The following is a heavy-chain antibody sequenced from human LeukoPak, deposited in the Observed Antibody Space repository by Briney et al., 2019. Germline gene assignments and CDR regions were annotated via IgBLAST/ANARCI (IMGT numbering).Heavy chain of an antibody. V-gene: IGHV4-39*07. D-gene: IGHD5-12*01. CDR1: GGSISSSSYY. J-gene: IGHJ6*03. Sequence: SETLSLTCTVSGGSISSSSYYWGWIRQPPGKGLEWIGSIYYSGSTYYNPSLKSRVTTSVDTSKNQFSLKLSSVTAADTAVYYCASVASGYDYTFNYYYYMDVWGKGTTVTVSS. CDR3: ASVASGYDYTFNYYYYMDV. CDR2: IYYSGST.